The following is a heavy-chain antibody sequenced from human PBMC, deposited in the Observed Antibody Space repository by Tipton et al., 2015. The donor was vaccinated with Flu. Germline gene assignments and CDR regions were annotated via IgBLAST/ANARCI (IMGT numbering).Heavy chain of an antibody. CDR3: ARESAAADY. CDR2: IDQDGGQT. CDR1: GFTFSASW. D-gene: IGHD6-13*01. Sequence: SLRLSCAASGFTFSASWMSWVRQAPGKGLEWVANIDQDGGQTYYVDSVKGRFTISRDNAKNSLYLQMHSLRAEDTAVYYCARESAAADYWGQGTLVTVSS. J-gene: IGHJ4*02. V-gene: IGHV3-7*01.